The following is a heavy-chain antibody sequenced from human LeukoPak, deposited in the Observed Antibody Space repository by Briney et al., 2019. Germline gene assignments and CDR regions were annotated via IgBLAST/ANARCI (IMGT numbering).Heavy chain of an antibody. Sequence: GGSLRLSCAASGFTFSNYWIHWVRQAPGKGLVWVSRINTDGSTTTYADFVKGRFTISRDNSKNILYLQMNNLRVDDTAIYYCAKDAQSIGSYFDSWGQGTLVTVSA. CDR2: INTDGSTT. J-gene: IGHJ4*02. CDR1: GFTFSNYW. CDR3: AKDAQSIGSYFDS. V-gene: IGHV3-74*01.